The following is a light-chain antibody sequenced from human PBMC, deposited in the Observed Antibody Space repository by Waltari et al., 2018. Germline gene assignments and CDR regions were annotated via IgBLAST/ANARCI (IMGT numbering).Light chain of an antibody. Sequence: QSVLTQPPSASGTPGQRITVSCSGSRSNLGSNTVNWYQQLPGTATKLLIYKNQRRPSGVPDRFSGSKSGTSASLAISGLQSEDEADYFCATWDNGLNGVVFGGGSKVTVL. CDR3: ATWDNGLNGVV. CDR1: RSNLGSNT. J-gene: IGLJ2*01. CDR2: KNQ. V-gene: IGLV1-44*01.